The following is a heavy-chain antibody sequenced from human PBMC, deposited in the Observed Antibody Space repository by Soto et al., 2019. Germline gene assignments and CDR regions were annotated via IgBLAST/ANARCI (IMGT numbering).Heavy chain of an antibody. CDR3: ARHVGVPGTRGFDY. D-gene: IGHD6-19*01. J-gene: IGHJ4*02. V-gene: IGHV4-4*02. CDR2: VVHWGTS. CDR1: GASITDNNW. Sequence: QVQLQESGPGLVKPSETLSLTCAVSGASITDNNWWSCVRQSPGKGLEWIGEVVHWGTSNYNPSLGSRVTVSMDRAKNQVSLTLISVTAAGSAVYYCARHVGVPGTRGFDYWGQGILVTVSS.